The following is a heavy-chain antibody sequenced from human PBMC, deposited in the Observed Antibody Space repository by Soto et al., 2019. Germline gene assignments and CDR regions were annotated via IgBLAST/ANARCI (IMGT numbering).Heavy chain of an antibody. CDR3: ARGITMVRGPGDYYYYGMDV. Sequence: ASVKVSSKASGGTFSSYAISWVRQAPGQGLEWMGGIIPIFGTANYAQKFQGRVTITADESTSTAYMELSSLRSEDTAVYYCARGITMVRGPGDYYYYGMDVWGQGTTVTVSS. CDR1: GGTFSSYA. D-gene: IGHD3-10*01. CDR2: IIPIFGTA. J-gene: IGHJ6*02. V-gene: IGHV1-69*13.